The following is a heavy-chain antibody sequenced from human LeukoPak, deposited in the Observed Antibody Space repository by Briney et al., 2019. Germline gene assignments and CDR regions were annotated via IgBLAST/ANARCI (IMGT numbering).Heavy chain of an antibody. Sequence: SETLSLTCAVYGGSFSGYYWSWIRQPPGKGLEWIGEINHSGSTNYNPSLKSRVTISVDTSKNQFSLKLSSVTAADTAVYYCARVRITIFGVVISYYYGMDVWGQGTTVTVSS. J-gene: IGHJ6*02. CDR1: GGSFSGYY. CDR2: INHSGST. CDR3: ARVRITIFGVVISYYYGMDV. V-gene: IGHV4-34*01. D-gene: IGHD3-3*01.